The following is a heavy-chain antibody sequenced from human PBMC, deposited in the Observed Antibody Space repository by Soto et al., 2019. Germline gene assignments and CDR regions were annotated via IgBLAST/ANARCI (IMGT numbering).Heavy chain of an antibody. V-gene: IGHV4-31*03. Sequence: QVQLQESGPGLVKPSQTLSLTCTVSGGSISSGGYYWSWIRQHPGKGLEWIGYIYYSGSTYYNPSLKRRVTLSVATSKSQFSLKLSSVTAADTAVYYCARSPEATVTAFDYWGQGTLVTVSS. CDR3: ARSPEATVTAFDY. CDR2: IYYSGST. CDR1: GGSISSGGYY. J-gene: IGHJ4*02. D-gene: IGHD4-17*01.